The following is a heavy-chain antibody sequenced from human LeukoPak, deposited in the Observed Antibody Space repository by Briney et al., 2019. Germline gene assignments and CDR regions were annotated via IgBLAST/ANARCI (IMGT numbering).Heavy chain of an antibody. V-gene: IGHV3-53*01. D-gene: IGHD2-15*01. J-gene: IGHJ3*01. CDR2: IYTAATT. CDR1: GFTFSSYS. CDR3: AKAAAFGSIGAFDF. Sequence: GGSLRLSCAASGFTFSSYSMNWVRQAPGKGLEWISIIYTAATTYYADSVKGRFIISRDQSKNTLYLQMNSLRDEDTALYYCAKAAAFGSIGAFDFWGQGTMLIVSS.